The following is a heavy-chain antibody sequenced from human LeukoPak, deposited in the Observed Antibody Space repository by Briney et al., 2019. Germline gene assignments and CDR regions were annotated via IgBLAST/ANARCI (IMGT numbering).Heavy chain of an antibody. Sequence: SETLSLTCAVYGGSFSGYYWSWIRQPPGKGLEWIGEINHSGSTNYNPSLKSRVTISVDTSKNQFSLRLSSVTAADTAVYYCASDSESWFDPWGQGTLVTVSS. V-gene: IGHV4-34*01. CDR2: INHSGST. D-gene: IGHD4-11*01. CDR3: ASDSESWFDP. CDR1: GGSFSGYY. J-gene: IGHJ5*02.